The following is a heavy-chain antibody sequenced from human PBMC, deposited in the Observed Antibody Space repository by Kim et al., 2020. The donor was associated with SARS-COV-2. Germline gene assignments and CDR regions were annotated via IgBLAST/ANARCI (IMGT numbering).Heavy chain of an antibody. D-gene: IGHD6-13*01. J-gene: IGHJ4*02. V-gene: IGHV3-21*01. CDR1: GFTFSSYS. CDR2: ISSSSSYI. Sequence: GGSLRLSCAASGFTFSSYSMNWVRQAPGKGLEWVSSISSSSSYIYYADSVKGRFTISRDNAKNSLYMQMNSLRAEDTAVYYCARDLGTGAAAGIVDYWGQGTLVTVSS. CDR3: ARDLGTGAAAGIVDY.